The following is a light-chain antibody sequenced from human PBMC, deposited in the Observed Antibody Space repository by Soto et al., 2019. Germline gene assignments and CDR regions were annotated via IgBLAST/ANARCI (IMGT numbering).Light chain of an antibody. CDR3: QQYNSWPLT. J-gene: IGKJ4*01. CDR1: QSAGSD. V-gene: IGKV3D-15*01. CDR2: DIF. Sequence: EIVMTHSPATLSVSPGERATLSSKASQSAGSDLAWYQQKPGQAPRLVIYDIFTRATGVPTRISDSRSATEVTLTVSNLQSEEFPVYYCQQYNSWPLTFGGGTKVDIK.